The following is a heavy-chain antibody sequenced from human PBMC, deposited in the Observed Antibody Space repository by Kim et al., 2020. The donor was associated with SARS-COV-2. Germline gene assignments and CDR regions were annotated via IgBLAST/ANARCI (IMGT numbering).Heavy chain of an antibody. CDR3: LWSVEYSDTNDFVHY. Sequence: GGSLRLSCTASGFTFSGYGMNWVRQAPGKGLMWVGRIRSNGSGRTTAYAVNVRFTFTIASDDNTSNPHLKSISAETTATYYYLWSVEYSDTNDFVHY. J-gene: IGHJ4*01. CDR1: GFTFSGYG. V-gene: IGHV3-74*01. D-gene: IGHD3-3*01. CDR2: IRSNGSGR.